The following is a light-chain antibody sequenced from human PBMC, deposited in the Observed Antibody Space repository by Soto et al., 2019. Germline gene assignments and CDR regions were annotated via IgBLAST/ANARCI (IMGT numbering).Light chain of an antibody. CDR3: QQYNSYSPWT. CDR1: QSISSW. J-gene: IGKJ1*01. CDR2: KAS. Sequence: DIQMTQSPSTLSASVGDRVTITCRASQSISSWLAWYQQKPGKAPKLLIYKASSLESGVPSRFSGSGSGTEFTFTISSLQHDDFATYYCQQYNSYSPWTFGQGTKVEI. V-gene: IGKV1-5*03.